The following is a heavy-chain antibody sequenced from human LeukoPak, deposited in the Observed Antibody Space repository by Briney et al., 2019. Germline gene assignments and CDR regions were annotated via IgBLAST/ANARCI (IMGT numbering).Heavy chain of an antibody. V-gene: IGHV4-59*01. J-gene: IGHJ3*01. CDR3: ARVSCSSTSCPRRDALDV. CDR1: GGSISYYY. D-gene: IGHD2-2*01. Sequence: SVTLSLTCTVSGGSISYYYWSWIRQPPGKGLEWIGYIYYSGSTNYNPSLKSRVTISVDTSKNQFSLNLSSVTTADTAVYYCARVSCSSTSCPRRDALDVWGQGTVVTVSS. CDR2: IYYSGST.